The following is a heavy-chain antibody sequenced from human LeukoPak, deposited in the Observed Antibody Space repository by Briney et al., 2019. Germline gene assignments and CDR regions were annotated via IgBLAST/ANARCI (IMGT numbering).Heavy chain of an antibody. J-gene: IGHJ4*02. D-gene: IGHD1/OR15-1a*01. Sequence: PSETLSLTCTVSGGSISNYYWSWIRQPPGEGLDWIAYLHYSGSTNYNPSLKSRVTTSVDTSKNQFSLKLSSVTAADTAVYYCARSIAGTRSKFDYWGQGTLVTVSS. CDR1: GGSISNYY. CDR3: ARSIAGTRSKFDY. V-gene: IGHV4-59*08. CDR2: LHYSGST.